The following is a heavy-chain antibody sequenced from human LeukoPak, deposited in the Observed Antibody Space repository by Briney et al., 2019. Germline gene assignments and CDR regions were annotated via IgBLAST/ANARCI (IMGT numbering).Heavy chain of an antibody. D-gene: IGHD3-22*01. CDR3: ARESLGSYKTVVIVGRGHDAFDM. J-gene: IGHJ3*02. Sequence: ASVKVSCKASGYTFTKYYIHWVRRAPGQGLEWMGIINPSAGSTNYAQKFQGRVTLNRDTSTSTVYMNVSNLRSEDTAVYYCARESLGSYKTVVIVGRGHDAFDMWGQGTMVTVSS. CDR1: GYTFTKYY. CDR2: INPSAGST. V-gene: IGHV1-46*01.